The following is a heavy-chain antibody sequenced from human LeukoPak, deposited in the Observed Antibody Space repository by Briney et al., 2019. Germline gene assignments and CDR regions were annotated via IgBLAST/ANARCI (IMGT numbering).Heavy chain of an antibody. J-gene: IGHJ3*02. Sequence: PGGSLRLSCAASGFSFSSYWMHWVRQAPGKGLVWVSRIKTDGSSATYADSVKGRFTISRDNAKNTLYLQMNSLRAEDTAVYYCARDIVGAPGAFDIWGQGTMVTVSS. CDR3: ARDIVGAPGAFDI. V-gene: IGHV3-74*01. CDR2: IKTDGSSA. CDR1: GFSFSSYW. D-gene: IGHD1-26*01.